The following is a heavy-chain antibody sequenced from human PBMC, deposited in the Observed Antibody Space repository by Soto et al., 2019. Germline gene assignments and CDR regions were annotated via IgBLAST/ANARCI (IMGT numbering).Heavy chain of an antibody. Sequence: GGSLRLSCAASGFTFSSYAMHWVRQAPGKGLEWVAVISYDGSNKYYADSVKGRFTISRDNSKNTLYLQMNSLRAEDTAVYYCARDLVMGSSSWLYYYYYGMDVWGQGTKVTVSS. D-gene: IGHD6-13*01. V-gene: IGHV3-30-3*01. CDR2: ISYDGSNK. CDR3: ARDLVMGSSSWLYYYYYGMDV. CDR1: GFTFSSYA. J-gene: IGHJ6*02.